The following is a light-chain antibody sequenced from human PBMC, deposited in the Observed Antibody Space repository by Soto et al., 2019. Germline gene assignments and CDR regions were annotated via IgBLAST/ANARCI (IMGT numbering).Light chain of an antibody. J-gene: IGLJ1*01. CDR1: STDVGGYNY. Sequence: QSVLTQPASVSGSPGQSITISCTGTSTDVGGYNYVSWYQQHPGKAPKLIIFGVNDRPSGISDRFSGSKSGNTASLTIFGLQLEDEAVYYCSSYTTGSTLPWVFGTGTKVTVL. CDR2: GVN. CDR3: SSYTTGSTLPWV. V-gene: IGLV2-14*01.